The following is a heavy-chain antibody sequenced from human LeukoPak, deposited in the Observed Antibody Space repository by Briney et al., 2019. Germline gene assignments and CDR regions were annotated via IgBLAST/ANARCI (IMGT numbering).Heavy chain of an antibody. CDR3: AAGGYYGSGAFHI. V-gene: IGHV4-59*01. D-gene: IGHD3-10*01. CDR2: NAYSGST. J-gene: IGHJ3*02. CDR1: GDSINSYY. Sequence: PSETLSLTCTVSGDSINSYYWTWIRQPPGKALEWIGYNAYSGSTNYNPSLKSRVTISEDTSKPQFHLRLRSVTAADTSVYYCAAGGYYGSGAFHIWGQGTTVTVSS.